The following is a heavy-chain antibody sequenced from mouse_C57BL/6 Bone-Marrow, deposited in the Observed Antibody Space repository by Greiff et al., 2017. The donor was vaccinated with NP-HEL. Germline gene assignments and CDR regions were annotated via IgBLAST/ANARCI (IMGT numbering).Heavy chain of an antibody. J-gene: IGHJ1*03. D-gene: IGHD2-5*01. Sequence: EVMLVESGGGLVQPKGSLKLSCAASGFTFNTYAMHWVRQAPGKGLEWVARIRSKSSNYATYYADSVKDSFTISRDDSQSMLYLQMNNLKTEDTAMYYCVYSNPGYWYFDVWGTGTTVTVSS. CDR1: GFTFNTYA. CDR3: VYSNPGYWYFDV. V-gene: IGHV10-3*01. CDR2: IRSKSSNYAT.